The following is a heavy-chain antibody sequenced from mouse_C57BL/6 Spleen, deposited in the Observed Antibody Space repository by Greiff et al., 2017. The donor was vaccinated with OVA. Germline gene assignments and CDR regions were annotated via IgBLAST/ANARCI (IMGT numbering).Heavy chain of an antibody. CDR3: ARVRDPSYAMDY. CDR2: IHPNSGST. J-gene: IGHJ4*01. CDR1: GYTFTSYW. D-gene: IGHD3-3*01. V-gene: IGHV1-64*01. Sequence: QVQLKQPGAELVKPGASVKLSCKASGYTFTSYWMHWVKQRPGQGLEWIGMIHPNSGSTNYNEKFKSKATLTVDKSSSTAYMQLSSLTSEDSAVYYCARVRDPSYAMDYWGQGTSVTVSS.